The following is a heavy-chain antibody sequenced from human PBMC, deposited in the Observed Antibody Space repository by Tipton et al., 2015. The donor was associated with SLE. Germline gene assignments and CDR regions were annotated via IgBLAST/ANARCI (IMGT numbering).Heavy chain of an antibody. CDR2: IYTSGST. D-gene: IGHD6-13*01. Sequence: TLSLTCTVSGGSISSGSSYWSWIRQPAGKGLEWIGYIYTSGSTNYNPSLKSRVTISVDTSKNQFSLRLSSVTAADTAVYYCARVRAAAALFDYWGQGTLVTVSS. CDR1: GGSISSGSSY. CDR3: ARVRAAAALFDY. J-gene: IGHJ4*02. V-gene: IGHV4-61*09.